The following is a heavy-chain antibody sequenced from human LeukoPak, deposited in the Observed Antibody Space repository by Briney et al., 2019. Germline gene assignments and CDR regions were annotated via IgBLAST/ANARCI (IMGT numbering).Heavy chain of an antibody. CDR3: ARVLIRGDEIDY. Sequence: RLGESLKISCKSSGYSFTTYWIAWVRQMPGKGLEWMGIIYPGDADTRYSPSFQGQVTISADKSISTAYLQWTSLKASDSAMYYCARVLIRGDEIDYWGQGTLVTVSS. V-gene: IGHV5-51*01. CDR1: GYSFTTYW. J-gene: IGHJ4*02. D-gene: IGHD2-21*01. CDR2: IYPGDADT.